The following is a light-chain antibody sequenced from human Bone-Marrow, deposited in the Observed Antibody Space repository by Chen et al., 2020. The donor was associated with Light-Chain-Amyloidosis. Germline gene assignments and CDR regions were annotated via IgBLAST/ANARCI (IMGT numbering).Light chain of an antibody. J-gene: IGKJ4*01. CDR1: QSVKTD. V-gene: IGKV3-11*01. Sequence: DIVMTQSPATLSLSPGERATLSCRASQSVKTDLAWYQQKPGQAPRLLIYDASNRATGIPARFSGSGSGTDFILTISSLEPGDFAVYYCQQSTNWPLTLGGGIKVEIK. CDR3: QQSTNWPLT. CDR2: DAS.